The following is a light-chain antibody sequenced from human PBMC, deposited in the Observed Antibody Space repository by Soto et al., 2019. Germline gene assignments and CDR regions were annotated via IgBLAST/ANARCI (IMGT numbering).Light chain of an antibody. V-gene: IGLV1-44*01. CDR1: RSNIGSNP. CDR2: SNN. Sequence: QSALTQPPSASGTPGQRVTISCSGSRSNIGSNPVNWYQQLPGTAPKLLIDSNNQQPSGVPDRFSGSRSGTSASRAISGLQSEDEADDYCAAWDDSRYGRVFGTGTKVTVL. J-gene: IGLJ1*01. CDR3: AAWDDSRYGRV.